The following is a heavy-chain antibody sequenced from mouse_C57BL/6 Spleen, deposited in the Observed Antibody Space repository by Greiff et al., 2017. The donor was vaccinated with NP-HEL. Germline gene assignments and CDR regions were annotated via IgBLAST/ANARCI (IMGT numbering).Heavy chain of an antibody. CDR1: GFTFSSYG. CDR3: ARELLDY. CDR2: ISSGGSYT. V-gene: IGHV5-6*01. J-gene: IGHJ2*01. Sequence: EVQLVESGGDLVKPGGSLKLSCAASGFTFSSYGMSWVRQTPDKRLEWVATISSGGSYTYYPDSVKGRFTISRDNAKNTLYLQKSSLKSEDTAMYYCARELLDYWGQGTTLTVSS.